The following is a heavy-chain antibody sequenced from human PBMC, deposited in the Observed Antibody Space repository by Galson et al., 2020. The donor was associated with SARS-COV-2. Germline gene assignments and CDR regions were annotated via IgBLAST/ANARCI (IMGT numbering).Heavy chain of an antibody. Sequence: SETLYLTCAVSGTPISSGSYSWNWIRQPPGKGLEWIGYISHSGGTYYNPSLKSRVTISGDRSKNQFSLRLSSVTAADTAVYYCARLHYGEYAPEAFDIWGPGTRVTVAS. CDR2: ISHSGGT. D-gene: IGHD4-17*01. V-gene: IGHV4-30-2*01. CDR1: GTPISSGSYS. CDR3: ARLHYGEYAPEAFDI. J-gene: IGHJ3*02.